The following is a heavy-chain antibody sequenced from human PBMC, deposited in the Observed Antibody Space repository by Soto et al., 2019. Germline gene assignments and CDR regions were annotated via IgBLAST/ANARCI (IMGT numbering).Heavy chain of an antibody. J-gene: IGHJ4*02. D-gene: IGHD2-2*01. CDR2: IIPVSGAA. CDR3: ATALGCRSTSCTLDY. V-gene: IGHV1-69*01. CDR1: GGTFGSYA. Sequence: QVQLVQSGAEVKKPGSSVKVSCKASGGTFGSYAVSWVRQAPGQGLEWMGGIIPVSGAAHYAQKLQGRVTITADDSTSTAYMELSSLSSQDTAVYYCATALGCRSTSCTLDYWGQGTRGIVSS.